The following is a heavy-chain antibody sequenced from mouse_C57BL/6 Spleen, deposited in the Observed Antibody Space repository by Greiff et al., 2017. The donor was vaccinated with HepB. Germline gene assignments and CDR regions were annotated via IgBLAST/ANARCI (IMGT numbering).Heavy chain of an antibody. CDR2: IYPGSGST. CDR3: ARGYYDYDAWFAY. D-gene: IGHD2-4*01. Sequence: QVQLQQPGAELVKPGASVKISCKASGYTFTSYWITWVKQRPGQGLEWIGDIYPGSGSTNYNEKFKSKATLTVDTSSSTAYMQLSSLTSEDSAVYYCARGYYDYDAWFAYWGQGTLVTVSA. V-gene: IGHV1-55*01. J-gene: IGHJ3*01. CDR1: GYTFTSYW.